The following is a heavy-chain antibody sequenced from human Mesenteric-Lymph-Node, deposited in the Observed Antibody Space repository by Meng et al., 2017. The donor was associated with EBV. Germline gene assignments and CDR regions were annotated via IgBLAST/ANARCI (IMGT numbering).Heavy chain of an antibody. CDR1: GFSLNTSGVG. CDR2: IYWDDEK. CDR3: AHRLDGYNYIDY. V-gene: IGHV2-5*02. J-gene: IGHJ4*02. D-gene: IGHD5-24*01. Sequence: QIPLKESGPTLVKTTQPLTLTCPFSGFSLNTSGVGMGWIRQPPGKALEWLALIYWDDEKRYSPSLKSRLTITKTTSKNQLVLTMTDMDPVDTATYYCAHRLDGYNYIDYWGQGTLVTVSS.